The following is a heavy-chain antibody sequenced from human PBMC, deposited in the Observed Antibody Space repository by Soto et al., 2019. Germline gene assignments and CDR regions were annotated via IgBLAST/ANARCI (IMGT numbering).Heavy chain of an antibody. CDR2: IAYDGSEK. CDR3: AKDEISKTIRGDAFNF. Sequence: GGSLRLACAASGFTFSNYGMHWVRQAPGKGLEWVALIAYDGSEKYYADSVKGRFTISRDNSKNTLYLQMNSLRAEDTAVYYCAKDEISKTIRGDAFNFWGQGTMVTVSS. D-gene: IGHD1-7*01. J-gene: IGHJ3*01. CDR1: GFTFSNYG. V-gene: IGHV3-30*18.